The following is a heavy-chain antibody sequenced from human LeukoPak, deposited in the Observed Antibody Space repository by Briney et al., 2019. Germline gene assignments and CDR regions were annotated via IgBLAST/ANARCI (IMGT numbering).Heavy chain of an antibody. CDR2: IIPIFGTA. CDR3: ARDGSYYGSGSYPFDY. Sequence: SVKVSCKASGGTFSSYAISWVRQAPGQGLEWTGRIIPIFGTANYAQRFQGRVTITTDESTSTAYMELSSLRSEDTAVYYCARDGSYYGSGSYPFDYWGQGTLVTVSS. J-gene: IGHJ4*02. D-gene: IGHD3-10*01. V-gene: IGHV1-69*05. CDR1: GGTFSSYA.